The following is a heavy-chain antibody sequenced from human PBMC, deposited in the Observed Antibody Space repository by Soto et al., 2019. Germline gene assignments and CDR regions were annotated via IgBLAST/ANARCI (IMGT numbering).Heavy chain of an antibody. CDR1: GGSISSYY. Sequence: SETLSLTCTVSGGSISSYYWSWIRQPPGKGLEWIGYIYYSGSTSYNPSLRSRVTISVDTSKNQFSLKLSSVTAADTAVYYCARRYAGNFDYWGQGTLVTVSS. CDR2: IYYSGST. V-gene: IGHV4-59*01. CDR3: ARRYAGNFDY. J-gene: IGHJ4*02. D-gene: IGHD2-8*01.